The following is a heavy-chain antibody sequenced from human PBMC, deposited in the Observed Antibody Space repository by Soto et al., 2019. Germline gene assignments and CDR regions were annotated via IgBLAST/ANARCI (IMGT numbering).Heavy chain of an antibody. CDR2: IIPIFGTA. D-gene: IGHD6-19*01. J-gene: IGHJ4*02. CDR1: GGTFSSYA. CDR3: ARGYRETGYSSGWYRGFFDY. V-gene: IGHV1-69*01. Sequence: QVQLVQSGAEVKKPGSSVKVSCKASGGTFSSYAISWVRQAPGQGLEWMGGIIPIFGTANYAQKFQGRVTMTADESTSTAYMELSSLRSEETAVYYCARGYRETGYSSGWYRGFFDYWGQGTLVTVSS.